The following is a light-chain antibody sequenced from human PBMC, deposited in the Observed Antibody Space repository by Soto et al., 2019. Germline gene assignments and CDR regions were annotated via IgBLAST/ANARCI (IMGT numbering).Light chain of an antibody. V-gene: IGKV4-1*01. CDR1: QSVLYTPNAKNY. J-gene: IGKJ4*01. Sequence: DIVMTQSPEYLAGSLGERATINCKSSQSVLYTPNAKNYLAWYQQKPGQPPRLLIYWASYREPGVPDRFSGSGSGTDFTLPISSLQAEDVAVYYCQQYHSTRLTFGGWTKVDIK. CDR3: QQYHSTRLT. CDR2: WAS.